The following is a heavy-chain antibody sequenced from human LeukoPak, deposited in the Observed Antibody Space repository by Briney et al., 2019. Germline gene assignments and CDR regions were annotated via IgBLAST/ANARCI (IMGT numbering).Heavy chain of an antibody. V-gene: IGHV4-39*07. D-gene: IGHD5-12*01. CDR3: ARDRIVATIIDY. CDR2: IYYSGST. Sequence: PSETLSLTCTVSGGSISSSNYYWGWIRQPPGKGLEWIGSIYYSGSTYYSPSLKSRVTISVDTSKNQFSLKLSSVTAADTAVYYCARDRIVATIIDYWGQGTLVTVSS. CDR1: GGSISSSNYY. J-gene: IGHJ4*02.